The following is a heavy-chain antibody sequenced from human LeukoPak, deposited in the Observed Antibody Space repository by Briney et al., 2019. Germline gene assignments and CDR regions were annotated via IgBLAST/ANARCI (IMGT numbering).Heavy chain of an antibody. CDR3: ARHYYGSGTTDYFDY. D-gene: IGHD3-10*01. V-gene: IGHV3-21*01. CDR2: ISSSSSYM. Sequence: GGSLRLSCAASGFTFSSYSMNWVRQAPGKGLEWVSSISSSSSYMYYADSVKGRFTISRDNAKNSLYLQMNSLRAEDTAVYYCARHYYGSGTTDYFDYWGQGTLVTVSS. CDR1: GFTFSSYS. J-gene: IGHJ4*02.